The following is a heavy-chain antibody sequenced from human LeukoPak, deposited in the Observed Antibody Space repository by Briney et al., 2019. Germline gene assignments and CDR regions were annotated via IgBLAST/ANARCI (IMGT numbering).Heavy chain of an antibody. Sequence: GGSLRLSCAATGFSFSNYGMHWVRQIPGKGLEWMAFIRYDGRVKFYTDSVKGRFTISRDNDKNTLYLQMNSLGTEDTAMYFCGRDIVVSGWGNCFDIWGQGTLVTVSS. D-gene: IGHD6-19*01. CDR2: IRYDGRVK. CDR3: GRDIVVSGWGNCFDI. CDR1: GFSFSNYG. J-gene: IGHJ5*02. V-gene: IGHV3-30*02.